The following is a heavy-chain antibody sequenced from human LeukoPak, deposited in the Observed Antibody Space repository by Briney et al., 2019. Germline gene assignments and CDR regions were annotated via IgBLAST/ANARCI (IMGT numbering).Heavy chain of an antibody. CDR1: GFTFSSYS. D-gene: IGHD3-10*01. V-gene: IGHV3-33*01. CDR3: ARGSSGHYYGSGSYMDV. CDR2: IWYDGGNK. Sequence: PGGSLRLSCAASGFTFSSYSMHWVRQAPGKGLEWVAVIWYDGGNKYHADSVKGRFTISRDNSKNTLYLQMNSLRAEDTAVYYCARGSSGHYYGSGSYMDVWGQGTTVTVSS. J-gene: IGHJ6*02.